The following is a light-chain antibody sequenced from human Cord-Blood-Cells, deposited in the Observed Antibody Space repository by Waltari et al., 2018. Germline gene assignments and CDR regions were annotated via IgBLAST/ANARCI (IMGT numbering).Light chain of an antibody. CDR2: DVS. CDR1: SSDVGGYNY. V-gene: IGLV2-11*01. J-gene: IGLJ1*01. CDR3: CSYAGSYTYV. Sequence: QSALTQPRPVSGSPGPSVTISCTGTSSDVGGYNYVSWYQQNPGKAPKLMIYDVSKRPSGVPDRFSGSKAGNTASLTISGLQAEDEADYYCCSYAGSYTYVFGTGTKVTVL.